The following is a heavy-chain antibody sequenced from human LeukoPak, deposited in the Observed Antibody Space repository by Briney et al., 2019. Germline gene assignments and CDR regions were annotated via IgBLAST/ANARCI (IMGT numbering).Heavy chain of an antibody. V-gene: IGHV4-59*01. D-gene: IGHD1-1*01. CDR1: GGSISSYY. CDR2: IYYSGST. J-gene: IGHJ4*02. Sequence: TSETLSLTCTVSGGSISSYYWSWIRQPPGKGLEWIGYIYYSGSTNYNPSLKRRVTISVDTSKNQFSLKLSSVTAADTAVYYCARVYNWNDRYFDYWGQGTLVTVSS. CDR3: ARVYNWNDRYFDY.